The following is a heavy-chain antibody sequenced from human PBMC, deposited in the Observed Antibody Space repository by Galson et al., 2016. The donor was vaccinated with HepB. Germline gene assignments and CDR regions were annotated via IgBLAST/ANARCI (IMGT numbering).Heavy chain of an antibody. V-gene: IGHV3-23*01. J-gene: IGHJ4*02. CDR2: ITGTTFAT. CDR3: ALTRRSRGAKWGLYYFDY. Sequence: SLRLSCAASGFRFSTYAMTWVCQAPGKGLEWVSGITGTTFATYYADSVRGRFTISRDNSNHMLYLHMNSLRAEDTAVYYCALTRRSRGAKWGLYYFDYWGQGTLVTVSS. D-gene: IGHD1-26*01. CDR1: GFRFSTYA.